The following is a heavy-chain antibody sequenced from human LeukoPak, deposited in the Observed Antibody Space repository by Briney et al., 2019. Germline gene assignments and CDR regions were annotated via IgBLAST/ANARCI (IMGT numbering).Heavy chain of an antibody. D-gene: IGHD1-26*01. V-gene: IGHV3-11*01. CDR2: ISSSGSTI. J-gene: IGHJ4*02. CDR3: ARSWADGSYYLSGY. Sequence: GGSLRLSCAASGFTFSDYYMSWIRQAPGKGLEWVSYISSSGSTIYYADSVKGRFTISRDNAKNSLYLQMNSLRAEDTAVYYCARSWADGSYYLSGYWGQGTLVTVSS. CDR1: GFTFSDYY.